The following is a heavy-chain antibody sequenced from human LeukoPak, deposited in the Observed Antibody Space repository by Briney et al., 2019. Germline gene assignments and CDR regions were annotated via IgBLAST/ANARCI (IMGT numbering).Heavy chain of an antibody. CDR2: SSSSSSYI. Sequence: GGSLRLSCAASGFTFNTYNMNWVRQAPGKGLEWVSSSSSSSSYISYVDSVKGRFTISRDNAKNSLYLQMNSLRAEDTGVYYCARDPATIMVVTDMNGFDIWGQGTLVTVSS. CDR3: ARDPATIMVVTDMNGFDI. CDR1: GFTFNTYN. V-gene: IGHV3-21*01. J-gene: IGHJ3*02. D-gene: IGHD2-21*02.